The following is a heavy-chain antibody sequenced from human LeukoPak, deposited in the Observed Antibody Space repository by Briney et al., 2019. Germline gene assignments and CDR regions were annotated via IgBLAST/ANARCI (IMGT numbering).Heavy chain of an antibody. CDR1: GGSFSGYY. Sequence: SETLSLTCAVYGGSFSGYYWSWIRQPPGKGLEWIGEMNHSGSTNYNPSLKSRVTISVDTSKNQFSLKLSSVTAADTAVYYCARDGSYYGMDVWGQGTTVTVSS. CDR2: MNHSGST. CDR3: ARDGSYYGMDV. D-gene: IGHD3-10*01. V-gene: IGHV4-34*01. J-gene: IGHJ6*02.